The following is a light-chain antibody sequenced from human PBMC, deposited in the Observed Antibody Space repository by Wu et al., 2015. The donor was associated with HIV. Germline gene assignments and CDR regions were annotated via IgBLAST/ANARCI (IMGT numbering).Light chain of an antibody. CDR3: QHYHNWPPWT. V-gene: IGKV3-15*01. Sequence: EVVMTQSPATLSVFPGERATLSCRTSQSVSNSLAWYQHKPGQGPRLLIYGSSTRASGTPARFSGSGSGTEFTLTISDIQSEDFAVYYCQHYHNWPPWTFGQGTKVE. CDR2: GSS. CDR1: QSVSNS. J-gene: IGKJ1*01.